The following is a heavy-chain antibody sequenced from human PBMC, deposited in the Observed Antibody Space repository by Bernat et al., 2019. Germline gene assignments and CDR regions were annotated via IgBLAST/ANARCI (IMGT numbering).Heavy chain of an antibody. CDR3: ARGPYYGSGRGFDP. CDR1: GGSFSGYY. J-gene: IGHJ5*02. CDR2: INQSGST. V-gene: IGHV4-34*01. D-gene: IGHD3-10*01. Sequence: QVQLQQWGAGLLKPSETLSLTCAVYGGSFSGYYWSWIRQPPGKGLEWIGEINQSGSTNYNPSLKSRVTISVDTSKNQFSLKLSSVTAADTAVYYCARGPYYGSGRGFDPWGQGTLVTVSS.